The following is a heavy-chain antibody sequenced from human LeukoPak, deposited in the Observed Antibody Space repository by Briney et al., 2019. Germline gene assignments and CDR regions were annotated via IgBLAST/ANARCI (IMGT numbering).Heavy chain of an antibody. Sequence: GGSLRLSCAASGFTFTRHGIHWVRQAPGKGLEWVAFLRSDGNGINYANSVKGRFTISSDNSQNMVFLQMNSLRPEDTAVYYCAKDVPNWAVDYWGQGTLVTVSS. CDR1: GFTFTRHG. CDR3: AKDVPNWAVDY. J-gene: IGHJ4*01. D-gene: IGHD7-27*01. V-gene: IGHV3-30*02. CDR2: LRSDGNGI.